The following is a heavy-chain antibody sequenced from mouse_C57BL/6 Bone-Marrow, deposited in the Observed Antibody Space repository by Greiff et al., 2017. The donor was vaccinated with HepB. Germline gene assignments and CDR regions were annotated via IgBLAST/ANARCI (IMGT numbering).Heavy chain of an antibody. Sequence: QVQLQQPGAELVKPGASVKLSCKASGYTFTSYWMHWVKQRPGQGLEWIGMIHPNSGSTNYNEKFKSKATLTVDKSSSTAYMPLSSLTSEDSAVYYCAREGVFITTVVAHYAMDYWGQGTSVTVSS. CDR1: GYTFTSYW. V-gene: IGHV1-64*01. CDR3: AREGVFITTVVAHYAMDY. D-gene: IGHD1-1*01. J-gene: IGHJ4*01. CDR2: IHPNSGST.